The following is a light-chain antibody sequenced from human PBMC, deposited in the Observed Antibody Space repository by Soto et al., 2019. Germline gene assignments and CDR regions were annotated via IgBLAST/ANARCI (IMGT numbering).Light chain of an antibody. CDR2: DVS. J-gene: IGLJ7*01. CDR3: SSYTSRTPLAV. CDR1: SSDVGGYNY. V-gene: IGLV2-14*01. Sequence: QSALTQPASVSGSPGQSITISCTGTSSDVGGYNYVSWYQQHPGKAPKLMIYDVSYRPSGVSNRFSGSKSGTTASLTISGLQAGDEAGYYCSSYTSRTPLAVFGGGTQLTVL.